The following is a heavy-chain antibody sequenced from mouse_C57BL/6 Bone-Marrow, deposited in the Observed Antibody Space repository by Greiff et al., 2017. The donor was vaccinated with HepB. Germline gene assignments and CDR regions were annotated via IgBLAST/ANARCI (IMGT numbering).Heavy chain of an antibody. CDR2: ISDGGSYT. CDR1: GFTFSSYA. V-gene: IGHV5-4*01. Sequence: EVKLKESGGGLVKPGGSLKLSCAASGFTFSSYAMSWVRQTPEKRLEWVATISDGGSYTYYPDNVKGRFTISRDNAKNNLYLQMSHLKSEDTAMYYCARDYYGSSPDYWGQGTTLTVSS. CDR3: ARDYYGSSPDY. J-gene: IGHJ2*01. D-gene: IGHD1-1*01.